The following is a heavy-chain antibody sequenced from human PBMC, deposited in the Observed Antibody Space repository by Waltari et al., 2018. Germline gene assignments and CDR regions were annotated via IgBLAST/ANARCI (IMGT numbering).Heavy chain of an antibody. CDR1: GFTFSSYG. J-gene: IGHJ3*02. V-gene: IGHV3-30*18. CDR3: AKDTYSGSYPDAFDI. CDR2: ISYDGSNK. D-gene: IGHD1-26*01. Sequence: QVPLVESGGGVVQPGRSLRLSCAASGFTFSSYGMHWVRQAPGKGLEWVAVISYDGSNKYYADSVKGRFTISRDNSKNTLYLQMNSLRAEDTAVYYCAKDTYSGSYPDAFDIWGQGTMVTVSS.